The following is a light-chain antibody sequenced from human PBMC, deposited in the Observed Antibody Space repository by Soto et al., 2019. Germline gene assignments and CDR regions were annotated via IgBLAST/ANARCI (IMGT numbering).Light chain of an antibody. Sequence: QSALTQPASVSGSPGQSITISCTGTSSDVGGYNYVSWYQQHPGKAPKLMIYEVSYRPSGVSNRFSGSKSGNTASLTISVLQAEDEADYYCSSYTSSSTPYVFGTGTKLTVL. CDR3: SSYTSSSTPYV. CDR1: SSDVGGYNY. J-gene: IGLJ1*01. CDR2: EVS. V-gene: IGLV2-14*01.